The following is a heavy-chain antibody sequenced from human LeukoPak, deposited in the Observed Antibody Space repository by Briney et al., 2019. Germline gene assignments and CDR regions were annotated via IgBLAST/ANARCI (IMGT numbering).Heavy chain of an antibody. D-gene: IGHD3-3*02. CDR3: AREGIGISRASDY. CDR2: IYSGGST. V-gene: IGHV3-53*01. Sequence: GGSLRLSCAASGFTVSSNYMSWVRQAPGKGLEWVSIIYSGGSTYYADSVKGRFTISRHNSKNTLYLQMNSLRAEDTAVYYCAREGIGISRASDYWGQGTLVTVSS. CDR1: GFTVSSNY. J-gene: IGHJ4*02.